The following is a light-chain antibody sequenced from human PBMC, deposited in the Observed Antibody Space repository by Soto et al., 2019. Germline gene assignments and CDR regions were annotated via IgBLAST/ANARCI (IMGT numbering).Light chain of an antibody. CDR1: QSVLYNSNNKNY. CDR3: QQFYNAPYT. Sequence: DIVMTQSPDSLAVSLGERATINCKSSQSVLYNSNNKNYLALYQQKPGQPPNLLIYWASTRESGVPDRFSGSGSGTDFTLTISSLQAEDVAVYYCQQFYNAPYTFGQGTKLEIK. J-gene: IGKJ2*01. CDR2: WAS. V-gene: IGKV4-1*01.